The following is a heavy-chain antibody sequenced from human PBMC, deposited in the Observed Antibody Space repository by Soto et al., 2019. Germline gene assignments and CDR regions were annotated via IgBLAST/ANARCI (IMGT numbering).Heavy chain of an antibody. CDR1: GFSLSTSGMC. D-gene: IGHD5-12*01. Sequence: SGPTLVNPTQTLTLTCTFSGFSLSTSGMCVSWIRQPPGKALEWLARIDWDDDKYYSTSLKTRLTISKDTSKNQVVLTMTNMDPVDTATYYCARLYEPADIVATGGFDYWGQGTLVTVSS. J-gene: IGHJ4*02. CDR3: ARLYEPADIVATGGFDY. CDR2: IDWDDDK. V-gene: IGHV2-70*11.